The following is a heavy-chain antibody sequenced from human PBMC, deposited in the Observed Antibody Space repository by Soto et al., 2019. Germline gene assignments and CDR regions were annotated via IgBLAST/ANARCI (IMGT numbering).Heavy chain of an antibody. CDR1: GGTFSIYT. CDR2: VIPFLDIT. CDR3: ARDRDNSNWPNFDS. V-gene: IGHV1-69*02. Sequence: QVQLVQSGSEVKKPGSSVRVSCKASGGTFSIYTISWVRQAPGQGLEWMGRVIPFLDITSYSQRFQGRVTITAQKSTPTAYKELSRLRSEDTAVYYCARDRDNSNWPNFDSWGQGTLVTVSS. J-gene: IGHJ4*02. D-gene: IGHD6-13*01.